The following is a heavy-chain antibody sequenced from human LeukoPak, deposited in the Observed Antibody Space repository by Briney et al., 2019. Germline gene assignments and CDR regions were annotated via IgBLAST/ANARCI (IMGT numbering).Heavy chain of an antibody. V-gene: IGHV3-23*01. J-gene: IGHJ1*01. Sequence: GGSLRLSCAASGSAFSTYGMTWVRQAPGRGLQWVSAISVGGSKTYYADSVKGRFTISRDNSNNTLYLQMSGLRAEDTAVYYCAKSPQWFGELWGQGTLVTVSS. D-gene: IGHD3-10*01. CDR1: GSAFSTYG. CDR3: AKSPQWFGEL. CDR2: ISVGGSKT.